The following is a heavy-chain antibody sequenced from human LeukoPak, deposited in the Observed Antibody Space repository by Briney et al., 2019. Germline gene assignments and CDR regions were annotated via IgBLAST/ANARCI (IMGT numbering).Heavy chain of an antibody. CDR1: GYTFTGYY. D-gene: IGHD2-2*01. V-gene: IGHV1-46*01. Sequence: ASVKVSCKASGYTFTGYYMHWVRQAPGQGLEWMGIINPNGGSSTYAQKFQGRVTMTRDTSTSTVYMELSSLRSEDTAVYYCARDRVVIPAVNDAFDIWGQGTMVTVSS. J-gene: IGHJ3*02. CDR2: INPNGGSS. CDR3: ARDRVVIPAVNDAFDI.